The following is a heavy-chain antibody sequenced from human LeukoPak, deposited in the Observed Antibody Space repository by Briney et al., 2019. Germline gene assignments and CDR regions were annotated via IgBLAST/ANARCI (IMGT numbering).Heavy chain of an antibody. Sequence: SETLSLTCTVSGGSISSYYWSWIRQPPGKGLEWIGYIYYSGSTNYNPSLKSRVTISVDTSKNQFSLKLSSVTAADPAVYYCARAADGYYYYYMDVWGKGTTVTVSS. CDR3: ARAADGYYYYYMDV. J-gene: IGHJ6*03. V-gene: IGHV4-59*01. CDR2: IYYSGST. D-gene: IGHD2-15*01. CDR1: GGSISSYY.